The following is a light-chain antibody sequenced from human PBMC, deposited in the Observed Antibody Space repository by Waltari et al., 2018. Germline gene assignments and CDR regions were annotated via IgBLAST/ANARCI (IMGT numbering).Light chain of an antibody. V-gene: IGLV1-44*01. CDR2: SNT. CDR3: AAWDDSLNGNVV. Sequence: QSVLTPPPSASGTPGQGVTIPCSGSSSNIGSNTVNWSQQLPGTAPKLLIYSNTQRPSGVPDRFSGSKSGTSASLAISGLQSEDEADYYCAAWDDSLNGNVVFGGGTKLTVL. CDR1: SSNIGSNT. J-gene: IGLJ2*01.